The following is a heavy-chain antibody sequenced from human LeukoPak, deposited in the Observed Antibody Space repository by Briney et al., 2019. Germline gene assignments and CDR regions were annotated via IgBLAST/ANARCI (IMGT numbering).Heavy chain of an antibody. CDR3: VKSGGYGLIDY. Sequence: PSETLSLTCTVSGASISGSGYYLGWIRQPPGKGLEWIGNIYYTGSTYYNASLQSRVTISIDTSKNQFSLRLNSVTAADTAMYYCVKSGGYGLIDYWGQGTLVTVSS. CDR1: GASISGSGYY. J-gene: IGHJ4*02. D-gene: IGHD1-26*01. CDR2: IYYTGST. V-gene: IGHV4-39*01.